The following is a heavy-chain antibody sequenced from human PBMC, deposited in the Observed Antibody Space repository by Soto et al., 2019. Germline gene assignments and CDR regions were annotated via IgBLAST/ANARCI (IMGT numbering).Heavy chain of an antibody. J-gene: IGHJ6*02. CDR2: INPNSGGT. D-gene: IGHD3-10*02. V-gene: IGHV1-2*02. CDR3: ARDPVRGFSSMDV. CDR1: GYTFTGYY. Sequence: ASVKVSCKASGYTFTGYYMHWVRQSPGQGLEWMGWINPNSGGTNYAQKFQGRVTMTRDTSISTAYMELSRLRSDDTAVYYCARDPVRGFSSMDVWGQGTTVTVSS.